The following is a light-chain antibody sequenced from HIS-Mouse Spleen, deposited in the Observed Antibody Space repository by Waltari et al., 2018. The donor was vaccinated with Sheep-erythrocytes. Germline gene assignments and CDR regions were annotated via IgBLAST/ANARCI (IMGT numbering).Light chain of an antibody. CDR2: EVS. CDR1: SSDVGGYNS. V-gene: IGLV2-8*01. CDR3: SSYAGSNNWV. J-gene: IGLJ3*02. Sequence: QSVLTQPPSASGSPGQSVTISCTGTSSDVGGYNSVSWYQQHPGKAPKLMIYEVSKRPPGCPDRFSGSKSGNTASLTVSGLQAEDEADYYCSSYAGSNNWVFGGGTKLTIL.